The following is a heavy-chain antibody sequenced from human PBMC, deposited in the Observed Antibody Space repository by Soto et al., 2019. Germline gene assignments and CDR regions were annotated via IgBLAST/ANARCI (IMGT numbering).Heavy chain of an antibody. CDR1: GFPQYY. D-gene: IGHD4-17*01. V-gene: IGHV1-2*02. CDR2: VNPNSGGT. CDR3: AREGSADYGSYGMAV. Sequence: SVKVSCRALGFPQYYIHWVLQAPGQGLEWMGWVNPNSGGTNYAQKFQGRVAMTRDTFVSTAYIELTRLQSDDTAVYYCAREGSADYGSYGMAVWGQGTTVTVSS. J-gene: IGHJ6*02.